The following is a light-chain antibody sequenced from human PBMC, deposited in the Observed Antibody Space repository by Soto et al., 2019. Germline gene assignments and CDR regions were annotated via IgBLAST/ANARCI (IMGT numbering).Light chain of an antibody. J-gene: IGLJ2*01. CDR3: QVWDSSSNQAV. CDR2: DDS. CDR1: KIGSKS. Sequence: SYELTQPPSVSVAPGQTAKITCGGNKIGSKSVHWYQQKPGQAPVLVVYDDSDRPSGIPERFSGSNSGNTATLTISGVEAGDEADYYCQVWDSSSNQAVFGGGTQLTVL. V-gene: IGLV3-21*02.